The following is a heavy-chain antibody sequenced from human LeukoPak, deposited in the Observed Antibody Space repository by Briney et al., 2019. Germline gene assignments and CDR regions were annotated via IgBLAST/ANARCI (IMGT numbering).Heavy chain of an antibody. Sequence: GGSLRLSCAASGFTFSSYWMSWVRRAPGKGLEWVANIKQDGSEKYYVDSVKGRFTISRDNAKNSLYLQMNSLRAEDTAVYYCARDTMVDAFDIWGQGTMVTVSS. V-gene: IGHV3-7*01. CDR1: GFTFSSYW. J-gene: IGHJ3*02. D-gene: IGHD3-10*01. CDR3: ARDTMVDAFDI. CDR2: IKQDGSEK.